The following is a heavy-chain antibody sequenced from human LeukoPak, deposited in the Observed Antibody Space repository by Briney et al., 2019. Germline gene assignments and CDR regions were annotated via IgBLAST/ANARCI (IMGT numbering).Heavy chain of an antibody. V-gene: IGHV4-4*07. CDR3: ARDDYYGSPGVYAFDI. Sequence: PSETLSLTCTVSGGSISSYYWSWIRQPAGKGLEWIGRIYMSRSTNYNPSLKSRVTMSVDTSKNQFSLKLSSVTAADTAVYYCARDDYYGSPGVYAFDIWGQGTMVTVSS. J-gene: IGHJ3*02. CDR1: GGSISSYY. D-gene: IGHD3-10*01. CDR2: IYMSRST.